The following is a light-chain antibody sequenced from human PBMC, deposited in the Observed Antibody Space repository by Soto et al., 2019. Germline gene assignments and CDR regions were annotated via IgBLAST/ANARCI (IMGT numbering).Light chain of an antibody. Sequence: DLPMTQSPSSLSASVGDRVTITCQASQDISNYLNWYQQKPGKAPKLLIYDASNLETGVPSRFSGSGSGTDFTFTISSLQPEDIATYYCQQYDNLLLITFGQGTRLEIK. CDR2: DAS. J-gene: IGKJ5*01. CDR1: QDISNY. V-gene: IGKV1-33*01. CDR3: QQYDNLLLIT.